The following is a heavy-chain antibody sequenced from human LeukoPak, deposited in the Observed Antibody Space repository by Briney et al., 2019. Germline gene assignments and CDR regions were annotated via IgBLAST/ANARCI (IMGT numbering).Heavy chain of an antibody. CDR3: ARGPNCSGGSCYGPLGY. D-gene: IGHD2-15*01. CDR2: IYYSGST. J-gene: IGHJ4*02. Sequence: SETLSLTCTVSGGSISSGDYYWSWIRHHPGKGLEWIGYIYYSGSTYYNPSLKSRVTISVDTSKNQFSLKLSSVTAADTAVYYCARGPNCSGGSCYGPLGYWGQGTLVTVSS. CDR1: GGSISSGDYY. V-gene: IGHV4-31*03.